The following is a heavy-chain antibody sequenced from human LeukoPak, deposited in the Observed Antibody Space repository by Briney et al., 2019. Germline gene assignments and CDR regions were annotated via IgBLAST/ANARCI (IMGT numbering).Heavy chain of an antibody. D-gene: IGHD4-23*01. V-gene: IGHV1-18*01. J-gene: IGHJ4*02. CDR3: ARDLIYGGNTYFDY. Sequence: ASVKASCKASGHTFTSYGISWVRQAPGQGLEWMGWISAYNGNTNYAQKLQGRVTMTTDTSTSTAYMELRSLRSDDTAVYYCARDLIYGGNTYFDYWGQGTLVTVSS. CDR2: ISAYNGNT. CDR1: GHTFTSYG.